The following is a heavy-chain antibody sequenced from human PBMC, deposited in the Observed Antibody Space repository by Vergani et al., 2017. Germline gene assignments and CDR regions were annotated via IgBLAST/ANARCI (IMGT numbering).Heavy chain of an antibody. CDR1: GGSFRGYY. CDR2: INHSGRT. Sequence: QVQLLESGPGLLKPSETLSLPCAVYGGSFRGYYWSWIRQPPGKGLEWIGEINHSGRTNYNPPLKSRVTISVDTSKNQFSLKLSSVTAADTAVYYCARPRYEGDTRLFLDYWGQGTLVTVSS. J-gene: IGHJ4*02. D-gene: IGHD1-26*01. CDR3: ARPRYEGDTRLFLDY. V-gene: IGHV4-34*01.